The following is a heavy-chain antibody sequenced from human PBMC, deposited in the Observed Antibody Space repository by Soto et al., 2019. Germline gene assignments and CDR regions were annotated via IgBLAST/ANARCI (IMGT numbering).Heavy chain of an antibody. CDR3: AKYSYGGFHFDY. D-gene: IGHD5-12*01. CDR1: GCSVSNYY. V-gene: IGHV4-59*02. CDR2: VHYSGNT. J-gene: IGHJ4*02. Sequence: WETLSLTCVVSGCSVSNYYLGWMRQPPGKGLEWIGYVHYSGNTYYNPSLKSRVTISVDTSNNQFSLRLTSVSAADTAVYFCAKYSYGGFHFDYWGQGTLVTVSS.